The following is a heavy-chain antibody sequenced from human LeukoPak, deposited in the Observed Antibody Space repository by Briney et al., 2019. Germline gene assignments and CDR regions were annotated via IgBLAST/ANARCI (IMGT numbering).Heavy chain of an antibody. CDR1: GGSISSSSYY. J-gene: IGHJ5*02. CDR3: ARNTGIWFDP. V-gene: IGHV4-39*07. D-gene: IGHD4-17*01. Sequence: SETLSLTCTVSGGSISSSSYYWGWIRQPPGKGLEWIGSIYYSGSTYYNPSLKSRVTISVDTSKNQFSLKLSSVTAADTAVYYCARNTGIWFDPWGQGTLVTVSS. CDR2: IYYSGST.